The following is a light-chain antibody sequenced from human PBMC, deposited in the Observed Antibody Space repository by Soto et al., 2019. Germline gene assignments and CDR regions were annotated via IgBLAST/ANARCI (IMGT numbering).Light chain of an antibody. V-gene: IGKV3-11*01. CDR2: DAS. CDR3: QQRSNWPPVT. Sequence: EIVLTQSPATLSLSPGERATLSCRASQSINRHLAWYRQKPGQAPRLLIYDASNRATGIPARFSGSGSGTDFTLTISSLEPEDFGVYYCQQRSNWPPVTCGGGTKGDIK. CDR1: QSINRH. J-gene: IGKJ4*01.